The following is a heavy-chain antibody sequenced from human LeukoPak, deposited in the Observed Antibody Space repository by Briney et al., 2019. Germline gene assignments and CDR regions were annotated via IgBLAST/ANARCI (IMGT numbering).Heavy chain of an antibody. V-gene: IGHV4-30-2*01. CDR2: IYHSGST. J-gene: IGHJ6*03. D-gene: IGHD2-2*01. Sequence: SETLSLTCTVSGGSISSGGYYWCWIRQPPGKGLEWIGYIYHSGSTYYNPSLKSRVTISVDRSKNQFSLKLSSVTAADTAVYYCASLSSLYYYMDVWGKGTTVTVSS. CDR3: ASLSSLYYYMDV. CDR1: GGSISSGGYY.